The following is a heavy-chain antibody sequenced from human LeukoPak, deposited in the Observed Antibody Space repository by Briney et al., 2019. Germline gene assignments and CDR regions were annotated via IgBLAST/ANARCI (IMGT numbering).Heavy chain of an antibody. CDR3: ACIRNDLVVVGPDAFDI. Sequence: ASVKVSCKASGYTFTSYDINWVRQATGQGLEWMGWMNPNSGNTGYAQKFQGRVTMTRNTSISTAYMELSSLRSEDTAVYYCACIRNDLVVVGPDAFDIWGQGTMVTVSS. J-gene: IGHJ3*02. V-gene: IGHV1-8*01. CDR1: GYTFTSYD. D-gene: IGHD2-15*01. CDR2: MNPNSGNT.